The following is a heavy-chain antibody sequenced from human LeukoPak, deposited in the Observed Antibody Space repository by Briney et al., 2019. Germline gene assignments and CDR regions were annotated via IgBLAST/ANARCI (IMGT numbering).Heavy chain of an antibody. J-gene: IGHJ4*02. CDR2: INPNGGTT. CDR1: GYTFTTYF. CDR3: ARAMTTFGAPIPVY. V-gene: IGHV1-46*01. Sequence: ASEKVSCKASGYTFTTYFINWVRQAPGQGLEWMGVINPNGGTTKSAQEFQGRVTMTRDTSTSTVYMELNSLRSDDTAVYYCARAMTTFGAPIPVYWGQGTLVTVSS. D-gene: IGHD3-3*01.